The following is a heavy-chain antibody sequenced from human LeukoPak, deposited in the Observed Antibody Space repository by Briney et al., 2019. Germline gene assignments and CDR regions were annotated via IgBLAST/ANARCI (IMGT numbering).Heavy chain of an antibody. Sequence: SETLSLTCTVSGGSISSYYWSWIRQPPGKGLEWIGYIYYSGSTNYNPSLKSRVTISVDTSKNQFSLKLSSVTAADTAVYYCARVTPDPYTAMAIYPPDYWGQGTLVTVPS. CDR2: IYYSGST. CDR1: GGSISSYY. J-gene: IGHJ4*02. CDR3: ARVTPDPYTAMAIYPPDY. V-gene: IGHV4-59*01. D-gene: IGHD5-18*01.